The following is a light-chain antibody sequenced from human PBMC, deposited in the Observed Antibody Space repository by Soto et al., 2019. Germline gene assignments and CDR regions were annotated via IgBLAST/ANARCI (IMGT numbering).Light chain of an antibody. CDR2: DVC. V-gene: IGLV2-14*01. CDR1: SSDVGGYNY. J-gene: IGLJ3*02. CDR3: RSYTCSSTLV. Sequence: QSVLTQPASVSGSPGQSITISCTGTSSDVGGYNYVSWYQQHPGKAPKLMIYDVCNRPSGVSNRFSGSKSGNTASLNISVLQAEDEADYYCRSYTCSSTLVFGGGTKLTVL.